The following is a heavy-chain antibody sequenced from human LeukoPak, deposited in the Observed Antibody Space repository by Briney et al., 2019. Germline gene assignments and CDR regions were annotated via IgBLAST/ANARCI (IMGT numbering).Heavy chain of an antibody. J-gene: IGHJ5*02. CDR2: INAGNGNT. D-gene: IGHD1-26*01. CDR1: GYTFTSYA. CDR3: ARTKWELLRINWFDP. Sequence: GASVKVSCKASGYTFTSYAMHWVRQAPGQRLEWMGWINAGNGNTKYSQKFQGRVTITRDTSTSTAYMELRSLRSDDTAVYYCARTKWELLRINWFDPWGQGTLVTVSS. V-gene: IGHV1-3*01.